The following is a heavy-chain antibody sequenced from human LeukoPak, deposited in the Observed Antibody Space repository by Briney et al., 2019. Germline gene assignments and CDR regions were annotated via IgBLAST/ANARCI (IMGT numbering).Heavy chain of an antibody. V-gene: IGHV4-59*08. CDR1: GGSISSYY. D-gene: IGHD3-10*01. CDR2: IYYSGST. CDR3: ASGSGSYSHYYYYGRDV. J-gene: IGHJ6*02. Sequence: SETLSLTCTVSGGSISSYYWSWIRQPPGKGLEWIGYIYYSGSTNYNPSLKSRVTISVDTSKNQFSLKLSSVTAADTAVYYCASGSGSYSHYYYYGRDVWGQGTTVTVSS.